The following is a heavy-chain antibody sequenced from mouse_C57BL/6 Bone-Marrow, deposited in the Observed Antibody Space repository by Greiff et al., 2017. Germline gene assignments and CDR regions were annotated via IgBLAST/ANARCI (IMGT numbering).Heavy chain of an antibody. CDR2: GQGLEWIG. Sequence: QVQLKQPGPELARPWASVKISCQAFYTFSRRVHFAIRDTNYWMQWVKQRPGQGLEWIGAIYPGKGDTSYNQKFKGKATLTADKSSSTTYMQLSSLTSEDSAVYYCACRGSSPLGYFDVWGTGTTVTVSS. CDR1: YTFSRRVH. CDR3: SEDSAVYYCACRGSSPLGYFDV. V-gene: IGHV1-87*01. D-gene: IGHD1-1*01. J-gene: IGHJ1*03.